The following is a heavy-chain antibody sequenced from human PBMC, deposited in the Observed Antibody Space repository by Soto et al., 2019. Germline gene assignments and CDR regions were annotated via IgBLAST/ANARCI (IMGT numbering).Heavy chain of an antibody. CDR3: ARGRTVRNYADDSSDYFYFFDY. J-gene: IGHJ4*02. D-gene: IGHD3-22*01. V-gene: IGHV4-59*01. CDR1: CDSISTFY. Sequence: SETLSLTFTVSCDSISTFYWGWMRQSPGKELEWIGYVYYTGSTNYNPSLKSRVTISVDRSKNQFSLKLTSANAADTAVYYCARGRTVRNYADDSSDYFYFFDYWGQGTQVTVSS. CDR2: VYYTGST.